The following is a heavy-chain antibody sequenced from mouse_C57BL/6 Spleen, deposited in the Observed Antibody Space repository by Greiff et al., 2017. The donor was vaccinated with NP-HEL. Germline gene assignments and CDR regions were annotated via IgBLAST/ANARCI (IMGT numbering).Heavy chain of an antibody. CDR2: IRNKANGYTT. Sequence: EVQGVESGGGLVQPGGSLSLSCAASGFTFTDYYMSWVRQPPGKALEWLGFIRNKANGYTTEYSASVKGRFTISRDNSQSILYLQMNALRAEDSATYYCARSTYYSNYEAMDYWGQGTSVTVSS. CDR1: GFTFTDYY. V-gene: IGHV7-3*01. J-gene: IGHJ4*01. CDR3: ARSTYYSNYEAMDY. D-gene: IGHD2-5*01.